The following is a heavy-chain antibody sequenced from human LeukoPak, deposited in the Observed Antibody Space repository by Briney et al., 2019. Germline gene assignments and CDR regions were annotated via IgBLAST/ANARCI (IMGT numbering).Heavy chain of an antibody. CDR1: GFTFSSYG. V-gene: IGHV3-33*01. CDR2: IWYDGSNK. Sequence: PGGSLRLSCAASGFTFSSYGMHWVRQAAGKGLEWVAVIWYDGSNKYYADSVKGRFTISRDNSKNTLYLQMNSLRAEDTAVYYCASLWSNVDYWGQGTLVTVSS. CDR3: ASLWSNVDY. J-gene: IGHJ4*02. D-gene: IGHD3-10*01.